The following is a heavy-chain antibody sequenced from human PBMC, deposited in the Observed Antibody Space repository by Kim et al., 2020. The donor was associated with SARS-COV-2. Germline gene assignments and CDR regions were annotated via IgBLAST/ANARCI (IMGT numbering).Heavy chain of an antibody. CDR2: YI. CDR3: ATGGARLFDY. D-gene: IGHD3-16*01. V-gene: IGHV3-21*01. J-gene: IGHJ4*02. Sequence: YIYYADSVKGRFTISRDNAKNSLYLQMNSLRAEDTAVYYCATGGARLFDYWGQGTLVTVSS.